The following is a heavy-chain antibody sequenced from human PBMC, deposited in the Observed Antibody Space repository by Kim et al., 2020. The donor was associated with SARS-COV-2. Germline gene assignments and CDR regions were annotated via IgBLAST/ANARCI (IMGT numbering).Heavy chain of an antibody. D-gene: IGHD1-26*01. Sequence: SVKVSCKASGGTFSSYAISWVRQAPGQGLEWMGGIIPIFGTANYAQKFQGRVTITADESTSTAYMELSSLRSEDTAVYYCAREGYSGSYFDYWGQGTLVTVSS. J-gene: IGHJ4*02. CDR1: GGTFSSYA. V-gene: IGHV1-69*13. CDR2: IIPIFGTA. CDR3: AREGYSGSYFDY.